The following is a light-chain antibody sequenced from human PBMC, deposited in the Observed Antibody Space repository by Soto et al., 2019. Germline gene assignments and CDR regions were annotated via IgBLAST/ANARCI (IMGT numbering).Light chain of an antibody. Sequence: ALTQPASVSGSPGQSITISCTGTSSDVGNDNFVSWYQQHPGKAPKVIIYDVTHRPSGVSNRFSGSKSGNTASLTISGLQAEDEADYYCSSYPSTNLVLFGGGTKLTVL. V-gene: IGLV2-14*03. CDR2: DVT. J-gene: IGLJ2*01. CDR3: SSYPSTNLVL. CDR1: SSDVGNDNF.